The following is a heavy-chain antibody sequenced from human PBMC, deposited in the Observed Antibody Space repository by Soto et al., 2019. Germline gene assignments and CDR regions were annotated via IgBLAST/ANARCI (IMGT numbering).Heavy chain of an antibody. CDR3: PTRTGPLLYYFHY. V-gene: IGHV1-24*01. Sequence: QVQLVQSGAEVKKPGASVKVSCKVSGYTLTELSMHWVRQAPGKGLEWMGGFDPEDGETIYAQKFQGRVSITEHTSTDTAYMELTIMISEDTAVNYCPTRTGPLLYYFHYWGQGTLVTVSS. CDR2: FDPEDGET. J-gene: IGHJ4*02. CDR1: GYTLTELS.